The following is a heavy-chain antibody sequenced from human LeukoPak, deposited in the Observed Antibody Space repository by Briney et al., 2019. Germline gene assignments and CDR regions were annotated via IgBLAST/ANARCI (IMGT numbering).Heavy chain of an antibody. V-gene: IGHV1-2*02. CDR2: INPNSGDT. D-gene: IGHD2-8*01. CDR3: ATLMAHLDY. Sequence: GASVKVSCKAFGYTFTDYHMLWVRQAPGQGLEWMGWINPNSGDTNYAQKFQGRVTMTRDTTISTAYMELSRLRSDDTAVFYCATLMAHLDYWGQGTLVTVSS. CDR1: GYTFTDYH. J-gene: IGHJ4*02.